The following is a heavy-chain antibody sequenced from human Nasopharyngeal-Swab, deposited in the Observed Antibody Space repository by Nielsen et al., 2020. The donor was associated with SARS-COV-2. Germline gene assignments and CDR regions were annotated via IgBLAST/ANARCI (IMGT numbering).Heavy chain of an antibody. CDR2: ISSSSSSI. V-gene: IGHV3-21*01. J-gene: IGHJ4*02. CDR1: GFTFSSYS. Sequence: GGSLRLSCAASGFTFSSYSMNWVRQAPGKGLEWVSSISSSSSSIYYADSVKGRFTISRDNAKNSLYLQMNSLRAEDTAVYYCAREGWYCSGGSCFLHYFDYWGQGTLVTVSS. D-gene: IGHD2-15*01. CDR3: AREGWYCSGGSCFLHYFDY.